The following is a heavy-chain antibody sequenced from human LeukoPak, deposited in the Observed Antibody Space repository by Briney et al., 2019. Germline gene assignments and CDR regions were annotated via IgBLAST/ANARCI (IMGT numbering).Heavy chain of an antibody. D-gene: IGHD2-2*01. CDR3: ARDQRSTSAFDI. CDR1: AFTFSSYS. CDR2: ISSSSSYI. J-gene: IGHJ3*02. V-gene: IGHV3-21*01. Sequence: PGGSLRLSFAASAFTFSSYSINSGRQPPGKGLEWVSSISSSSSYIYYADSVKGRFTISRDNAKNSLYLQMNSLRAEDTAVYYCARDQRSTSAFDIWGQGTMVTVSS.